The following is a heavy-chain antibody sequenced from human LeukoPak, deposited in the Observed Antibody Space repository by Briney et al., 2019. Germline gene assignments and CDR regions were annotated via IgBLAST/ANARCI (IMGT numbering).Heavy chain of an antibody. V-gene: IGHV1-2*02. CDR2: INPNSGGT. CDR1: GYTFTGYY. J-gene: IGHJ4*02. CDR3: ASDGAYCGGDCYSDY. D-gene: IGHD2-21*02. Sequence: GASVKVSCKASGYTFTGYYMHWVRQAPGQGLEWMGWINPNSGGTNYAQKFQGRVTMTRDTSISTAYMELSRLRSDDPAVYYCASDGAYCGGDCYSDYWGQGTLVTVSS.